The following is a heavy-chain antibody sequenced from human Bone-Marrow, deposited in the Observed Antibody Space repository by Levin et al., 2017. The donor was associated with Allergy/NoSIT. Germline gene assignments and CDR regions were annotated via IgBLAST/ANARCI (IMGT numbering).Heavy chain of an antibody. J-gene: IGHJ4*02. Sequence: SQTLSLTCAVYGGSFSGSYWSWIRQPPGKGLEWIGEINHSGSTNYNPSLKSRVTISVDTSKNQFSLKLSSVTAADTAVYYCARGYYDFWSGPTIDYWGQGTLVTVSS. D-gene: IGHD3-3*01. V-gene: IGHV4-34*01. CDR1: GGSFSGSY. CDR3: ARGYYDFWSGPTIDY. CDR2: INHSGST.